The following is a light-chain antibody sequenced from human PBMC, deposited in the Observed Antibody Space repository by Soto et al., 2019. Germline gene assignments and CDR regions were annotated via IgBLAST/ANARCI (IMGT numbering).Light chain of an antibody. CDR3: MQSKQRPPT. Sequence: DIVMTQSPLSLTVTPGEPASICCRSSQALLRSNGYNYFNWYLQKPGQSPQLLIYEVSTRVSGVPDRFSGSGSGTDFTLEISRVETDDVGIYYCMQSKQRPPTFGQGTRLEI. J-gene: IGKJ5*01. CDR2: EVS. V-gene: IGKV2D-29*02. CDR1: QALLRSNGYNY.